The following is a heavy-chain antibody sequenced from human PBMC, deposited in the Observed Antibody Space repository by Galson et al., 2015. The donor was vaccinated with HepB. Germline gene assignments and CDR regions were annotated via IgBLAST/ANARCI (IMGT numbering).Heavy chain of an antibody. CDR2: ISSTGTTI. D-gene: IGHD3-10*01. J-gene: IGHJ2*01. V-gene: IGHV3-48*02. CDR1: GFTFGTYT. CDR3: ARVFFGSGNSPAYWYFDL. Sequence: SLRLSCAASGFTFGTYTMHWVRQAPGKGLESVSYISSTGTTIYYADSVKGRFTVSRDNAQNSLDLQMNSLRDEDTAVNYCARVFFGSGNSPAYWYFDLWGRGTLVTVSS.